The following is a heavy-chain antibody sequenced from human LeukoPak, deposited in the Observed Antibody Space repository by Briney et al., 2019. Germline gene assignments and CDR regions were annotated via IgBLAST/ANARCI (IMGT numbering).Heavy chain of an antibody. CDR1: GGTFSSYA. D-gene: IGHD6-13*01. Sequence: GASVKVSCKASGGTFSSYAISWVRQAPGQGLEWMGRIIPILGIANYAQKFQGRVTITADKSTSTAYMELSSLRSEDTAVYYCARTRASIAALDYWGQGTLVTVSS. CDR3: ARTRASIAALDY. J-gene: IGHJ4*02. CDR2: IIPILGIA. V-gene: IGHV1-69*04.